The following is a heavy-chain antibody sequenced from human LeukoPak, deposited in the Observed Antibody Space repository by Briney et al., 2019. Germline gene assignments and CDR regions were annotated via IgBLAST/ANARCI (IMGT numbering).Heavy chain of an antibody. V-gene: IGHV1-18*01. CDR1: GYTFSSYG. J-gene: IGHJ4*02. Sequence: ASVTVSCKASGYTFSSYGLSWVRQAPGQGLEWMGWIGPNNGNTNYAQNLQGRVTMTTDTSTGTAYMELRSLRSDDTAVYYCARDSGGRGHFDFWGQGTLVTVSS. CDR3: ARDSGGRGHFDF. CDR2: IGPNNGNT. D-gene: IGHD3-16*01.